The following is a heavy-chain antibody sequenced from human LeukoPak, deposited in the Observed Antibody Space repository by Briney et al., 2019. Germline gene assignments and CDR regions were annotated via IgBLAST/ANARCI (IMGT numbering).Heavy chain of an antibody. J-gene: IGHJ4*02. D-gene: IGHD4-17*01. CDR2: IYYSGST. Sequence: SETLSLTCTVSGGSISSYYWSWIRQPPGKGLEWIGYIYYSGSTNYNPSLKSRVTISVDTSKNQFSLKLSSVTAADTAVYYCAIGASGKATVTTGHFDYWGQGTLVTVSS. CDR3: AIGASGKATVTTGHFDY. V-gene: IGHV4-59*01. CDR1: GGSISSYY.